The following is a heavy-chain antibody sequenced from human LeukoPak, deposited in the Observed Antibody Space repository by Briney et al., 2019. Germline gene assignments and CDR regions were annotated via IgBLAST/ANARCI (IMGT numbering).Heavy chain of an antibody. CDR3: ARTTEGYAGGPGYSYYYYMDV. CDR1: GGSISSSGYY. V-gene: IGHV4-39*07. CDR2: IYYSGST. D-gene: IGHD5-12*01. Sequence: PSETLSLTCTVSGGSISSSGYYWGWIRQPPGKGLEWIGSIYYSGSTYYNPSPKSRVTISVNTSKNQFSLKLRSVTAADTAVYYCARTTEGYAGGPGYSYYYYMDVWGKGTTVTISS. J-gene: IGHJ6*03.